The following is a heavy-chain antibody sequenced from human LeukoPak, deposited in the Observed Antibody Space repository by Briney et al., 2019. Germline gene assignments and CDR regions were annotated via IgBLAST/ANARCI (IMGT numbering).Heavy chain of an antibody. V-gene: IGHV4-39*07. CDR2: IYYSGST. CDR3: ARGGSGWYRNWFDP. D-gene: IGHD6-19*01. Sequence: PSETLSLTCTVSGGSISSSSYYWGWIRQPPGKGLEWIGSIYYSGSTCYNPSLKSRVTISVDTSKNQFSLKLSSVTAADTAVYYCARGGSGWYRNWFDPWGQGTLVTVSS. CDR1: GGSISSSSYY. J-gene: IGHJ5*02.